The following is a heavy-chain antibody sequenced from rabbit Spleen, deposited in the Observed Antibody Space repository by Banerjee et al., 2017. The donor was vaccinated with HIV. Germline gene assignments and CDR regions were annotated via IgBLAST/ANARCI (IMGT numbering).Heavy chain of an antibody. CDR1: GFSFSSSYY. CDR2: IYNGDGSK. D-gene: IGHD4-2*01. Sequence: QSLEESGGGLVKPGASLTLTCKASGFSFSSSYYMCWVRQAPGKGPEWIACIYNGDGSKYYASWVNGRFIMSKTSSTTVTLQMTSLTAADTATYFCARAGYDGWGYDLWGPGTLVTVS. J-gene: IGHJ6*01. CDR3: ARAGYDGWGYDL. V-gene: IGHV1S40*01.